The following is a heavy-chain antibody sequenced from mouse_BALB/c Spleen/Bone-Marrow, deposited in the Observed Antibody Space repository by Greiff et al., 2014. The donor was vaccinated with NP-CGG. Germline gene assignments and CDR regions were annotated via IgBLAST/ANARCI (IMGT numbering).Heavy chain of an antibody. CDR2: IDPANGNT. D-gene: IGHD1-1*01. CDR3: ARYYYGSSYFDY. J-gene: IGHJ2*02. CDR1: GFNIKDTY. Sequence: EVQLQQSGAELVKPGASVKLSCTASGFNIKDTYMHWVNQRPEQGLEWIGRIDPANGNTKYDPTFQGRATITADTSYNTAYLQQTSLTAVDSAVYYWARYYYGSSYFDYWGQGTSLTVSS. V-gene: IGHV14-3*02.